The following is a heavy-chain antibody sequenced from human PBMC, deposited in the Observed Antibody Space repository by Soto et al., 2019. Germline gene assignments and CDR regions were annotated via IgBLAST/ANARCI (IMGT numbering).Heavy chain of an antibody. CDR1: GFTFSSYA. Sequence: QVQLVESGGGVVQPGRALRLSCAASGFTFSSYAMHWVRQAPCKGLEWVAVISYDGSNKYYADSVKGRFTISRDKSNNTLDLQMNSLRAEDTAVYYCARVLITGYSSGWYSDYYYGMDVWGQMATVTVSS. CDR3: ARVLITGYSSGWYSDYYYGMDV. D-gene: IGHD6-19*01. J-gene: IGHJ6*02. V-gene: IGHV3-30-3*01. CDR2: ISYDGSNK.